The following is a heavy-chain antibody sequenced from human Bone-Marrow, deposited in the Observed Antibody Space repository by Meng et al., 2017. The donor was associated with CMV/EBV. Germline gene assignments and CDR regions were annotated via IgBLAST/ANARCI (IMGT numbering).Heavy chain of an antibody. D-gene: IGHD1-26*01. CDR2: INPNSGGT. CDR1: GYTFTGYY. CDR3: ARANSDSGSYYYYGMDV. Sequence: ASVKVSCKASGYTFTGYYMHWVRQAPGQGLEWMGWINPNSGGTNYAQKFQGRVTMTRDTSISTAYMELSWLRSDDTAVYYCARANSDSGSYYYYGMDVWGQGTTVTVSS. V-gene: IGHV1-2*02. J-gene: IGHJ6*02.